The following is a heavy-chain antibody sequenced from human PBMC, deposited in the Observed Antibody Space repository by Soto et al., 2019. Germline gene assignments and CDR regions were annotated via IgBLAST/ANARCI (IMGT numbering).Heavy chain of an antibody. Sequence: PGESLKISCKCSGYIFTSYLIGLGRQMPGEGLEWMWIIYPVDSENRYSPSLQGQVTISADKSISTAYLQWSSLKASDTAMYYCARHGLGYCSGGSCYSGPWNMYKSHYGMDVWGQGTPVTVSS. CDR2: IYPVDSEN. D-gene: IGHD2-15*01. CDR3: ARHGLGYCSGGSCYSGPWNMYKSHYGMDV. V-gene: IGHV5-51*01. J-gene: IGHJ6*02. CDR1: GYIFTSYL.